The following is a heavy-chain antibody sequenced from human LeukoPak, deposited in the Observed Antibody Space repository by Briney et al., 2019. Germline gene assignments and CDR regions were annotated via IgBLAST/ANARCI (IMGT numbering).Heavy chain of an antibody. D-gene: IGHD3-10*01. V-gene: IGHV4-4*02. J-gene: IGHJ5*02. Sequence: SETLSLTCAVSGGSISSSNWWSWVRQPPGKGLEWIGEIYHSGSTNYNPSLKSRVTISVDKSKNQFSLKLSSVTAADTAVYYCARVAVGYYGSGSCYNWFDPWGQGTLVTVSS. CDR3: ARVAVGYYGSGSCYNWFDP. CDR1: GGSISSSNW. CDR2: IYHSGST.